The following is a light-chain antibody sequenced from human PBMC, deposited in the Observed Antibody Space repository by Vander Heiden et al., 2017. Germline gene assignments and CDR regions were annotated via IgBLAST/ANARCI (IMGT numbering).Light chain of an antibody. V-gene: IGKV1-5*03. CDR3: QQYNSYSA. CDR1: QSISSW. CDR2: KAS. J-gene: IGKJ2*01. Sequence: DIQMAQSPSTLSASVGDRVPIPCRASQSISSWLAWYQQKPGKAPKLMIYKASSLESGVPSRCSGSGSGKEFTLTSSSLQHDDFATYCCQQYNSYSAFGQGTKVEIK.